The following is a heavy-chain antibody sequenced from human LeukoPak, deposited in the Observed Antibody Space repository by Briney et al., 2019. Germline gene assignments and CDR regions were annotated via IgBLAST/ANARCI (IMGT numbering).Heavy chain of an antibody. J-gene: IGHJ3*02. CDR2: IYYSGST. Sequence: SETLSLTCTVSGGSISSSSYYWGWIRQPPGKGLEWIGSIYYSGSTYYNPSLKSRVTISVDTSKNQFSLKLSSVTAADTAVYYCAKAGARRGAFDIWGQGTMVTVSS. D-gene: IGHD1-14*01. V-gene: IGHV4-39*01. CDR3: AKAGARRGAFDI. CDR1: GGSISSSSYY.